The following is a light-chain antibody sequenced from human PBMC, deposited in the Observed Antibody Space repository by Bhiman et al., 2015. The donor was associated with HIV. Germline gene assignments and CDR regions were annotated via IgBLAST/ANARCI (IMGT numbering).Light chain of an antibody. J-gene: IGLJ1*01. V-gene: IGLV2-14*01. Sequence: QSALTQPASVSGSPGQSITISCTGTSSDVGDYNYVSWYQQSPGKPPKLLIYDVNNRPSEVSDRFSGSKSGNTASLTISGLQAEDEADYYCSSYTSSTTPYVFGTGTKVTVL. CDR2: DVN. CDR1: SSDVGDYNY. CDR3: SSYTSSTTPYV.